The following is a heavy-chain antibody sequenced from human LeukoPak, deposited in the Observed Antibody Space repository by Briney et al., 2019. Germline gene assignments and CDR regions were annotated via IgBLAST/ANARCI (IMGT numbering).Heavy chain of an antibody. Sequence: GGSLQISCQASGSSFTNYWIGWGGQMPGKGREWMGIIYPGDSDTRYSPSFQGQVTISADKSITTAYLQWSSLKASDTAMYYCARSFDCTTTSCYPFDYWGQGTLVTVSS. CDR2: IYPGDSDT. V-gene: IGHV5-51*01. J-gene: IGHJ4*02. CDR3: ARSFDCTTTSCYPFDY. CDR1: GSSFTNYW. D-gene: IGHD2-2*01.